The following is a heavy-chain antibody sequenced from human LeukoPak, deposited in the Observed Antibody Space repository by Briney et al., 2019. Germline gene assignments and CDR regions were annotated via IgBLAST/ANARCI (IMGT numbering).Heavy chain of an antibody. Sequence: SQTLSLTCTVSGGSISSGGYYWSWIRQHPGNGLEWIGYIYYSGSTYYNPSLKSRVTISVDTSKNQFSLKLSSVTAADTAVYYCARGGITMVLGGLDPWGQGTLVTVSS. D-gene: IGHD3-10*01. CDR2: IYYSGST. CDR3: ARGGITMVLGGLDP. CDR1: GGSISSGGYY. J-gene: IGHJ5*02. V-gene: IGHV4-31*03.